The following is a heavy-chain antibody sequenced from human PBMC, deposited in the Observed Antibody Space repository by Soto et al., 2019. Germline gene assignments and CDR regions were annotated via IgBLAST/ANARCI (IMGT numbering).Heavy chain of an antibody. V-gene: IGHV3-23*01. CDR1: GFTFSSYA. CDR3: AKDNGYCSSTSCQGRGGSYYYYYGMDV. Sequence: PGGSLRLSCAASGFTFSSYAMSWVRQAPGKGLEWVSAISGSGGSRYYADSVKGRFTISRDNSKNTLYLQMNSLRAEDTAVYYCAKDNGYCSSTSCQGRGGSYYYYYGMDVWGQGTTVTVSS. CDR2: ISGSGGSR. D-gene: IGHD2-2*01. J-gene: IGHJ6*02.